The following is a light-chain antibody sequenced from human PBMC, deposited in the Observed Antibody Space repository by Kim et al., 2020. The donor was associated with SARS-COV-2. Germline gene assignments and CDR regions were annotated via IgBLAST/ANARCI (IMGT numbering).Light chain of an antibody. CDR3: QVWDSSTSVV. V-gene: IGLV3-9*01. J-gene: IGLJ2*01. Sequence: ALGQTARITGGGNNIGGKSVHWYQQKPGQAPVLVIYGDINRPSGIPERFSGSNPGNTATLTVIKAQAGDEADYYCQVWDSSTSVVFGGGTQLTVL. CDR1: NIGGKS. CDR2: GDI.